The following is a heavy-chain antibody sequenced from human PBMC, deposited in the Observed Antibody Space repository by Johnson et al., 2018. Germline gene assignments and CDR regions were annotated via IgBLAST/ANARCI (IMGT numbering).Heavy chain of an antibody. Sequence: QVQLVQSGGGVVQPGRSLSLSCAASGFTFTSYGFHWVRQAPGKGLEWVAVISYDGSNKYYADSVKGRFTISRDNSKNTLYLQMNSLRAEDTALYYCARCMYYGYYMDVWGNGTTVTVSS. V-gene: IGHV3-30*03. CDR3: ARCMYYGYYMDV. D-gene: IGHD2-8*01. CDR2: ISYDGSNK. J-gene: IGHJ6*03. CDR1: GFTFTSYG.